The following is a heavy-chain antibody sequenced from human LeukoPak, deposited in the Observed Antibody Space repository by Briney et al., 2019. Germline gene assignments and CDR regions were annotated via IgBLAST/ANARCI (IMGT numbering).Heavy chain of an antibody. J-gene: IGHJ5*02. D-gene: IGHD2-2*02. Sequence: PSETLSLTCTVSGGSISSGGYYWSWIRQPAGKGLEWIGRIYTSGSTNYNPSLKSRVTMSVDTSKNQFSLKLSSVTAADTAVYYCARDGGPGGVVVVPAAILVSWFDPWGQGTLVTVSS. CDR2: IYTSGST. V-gene: IGHV4-61*02. CDR3: ARDGGPGGVVVVPAAILVSWFDP. CDR1: GGSISSGGYY.